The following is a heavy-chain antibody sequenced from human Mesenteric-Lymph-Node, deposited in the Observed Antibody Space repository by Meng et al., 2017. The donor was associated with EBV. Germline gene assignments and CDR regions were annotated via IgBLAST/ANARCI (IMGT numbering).Heavy chain of an antibody. J-gene: IGHJ4*02. CDR3: ARADYYDTSGVVDY. Sequence: QLQLQESGPGLVKPSETLSLTCTVSGGSIVSPIYYWGWIRQPPGKGLEWIGTFSYSGTTYYNTSLKSRVTISVDMSKNQFSLKLSSVTAADTAVYFCARADYYDTSGVVDYWGQGTLVTVSS. CDR2: FSYSGTT. D-gene: IGHD3-22*01. CDR1: GGSIVSPIYY. V-gene: IGHV4-39*01.